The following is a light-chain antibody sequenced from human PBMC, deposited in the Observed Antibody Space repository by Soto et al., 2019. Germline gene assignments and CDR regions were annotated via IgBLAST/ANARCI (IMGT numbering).Light chain of an antibody. V-gene: IGLV2-23*02. CDR1: TSDVAYYDL. Sequence: LTQPASVSGSPGQSITISCAGTTSDVAYYDLVSWYQQHPGRAPKLLIYEVDKRPSGISVRFSGSKSGATASLTISGLLPEDEAVYFCCTYAGHVPKFGGGTKLTVL. CDR2: EVD. CDR3: CTYAGHVPK. J-gene: IGLJ2*01.